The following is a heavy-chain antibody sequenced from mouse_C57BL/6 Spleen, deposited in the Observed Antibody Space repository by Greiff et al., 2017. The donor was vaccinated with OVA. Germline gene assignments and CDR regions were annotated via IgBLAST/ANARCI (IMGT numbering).Heavy chain of an antibody. V-gene: IGHV5-9-1*02. CDR1: GFTFSSYA. CDR2: ISSGGDYI. CDR3: TRTGTGYFDY. J-gene: IGHJ2*01. Sequence: EVKLVESGEGLVKPGGSLKLSCAASGFTFSSYAMSWVRQTPEKRLEWVAYISSGGDYIYYADTVKGRFTIARDNARNTLYLQMSSLKSEDTAMYYCTRTGTGYFDYWGQGTTLTVSS. D-gene: IGHD4-1*01.